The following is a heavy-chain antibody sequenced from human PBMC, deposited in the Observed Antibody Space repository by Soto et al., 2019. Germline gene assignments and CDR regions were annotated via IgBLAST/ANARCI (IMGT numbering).Heavy chain of an antibody. CDR3: ARNITGALFDY. CDR2: IYDSGST. D-gene: IGHD1-20*01. J-gene: IGHJ4*02. V-gene: IGHV4-38-2*01. CDR1: GYTISSGNY. Sequence: SETLSLTCAVSGYTISSGNYWGWIRQSPGKGLEWIGSIYHSGSIYDSGSTHYNPSLKSRVTISADTSKNQFSLRLTSVTAADTAVYYCARNITGALFDYWGQGALVTVSS.